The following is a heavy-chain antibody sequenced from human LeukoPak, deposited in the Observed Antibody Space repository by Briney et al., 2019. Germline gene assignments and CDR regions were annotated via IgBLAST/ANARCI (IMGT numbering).Heavy chain of an antibody. V-gene: IGHV3-48*03. Sequence: GGSLRLSCAASGFTFSSYEMNWVRQAPGKGLERVSYISSGSTIYDAESVKGRFTISRDNAKNSLYLQMNSLRAEDTAVYYCARGSIAVAGAPFDYWGQGTLVTVSS. CDR1: GFTFSSYE. CDR3: ARGSIAVAGAPFDY. D-gene: IGHD6-19*01. CDR2: ISSGSTI. J-gene: IGHJ4*02.